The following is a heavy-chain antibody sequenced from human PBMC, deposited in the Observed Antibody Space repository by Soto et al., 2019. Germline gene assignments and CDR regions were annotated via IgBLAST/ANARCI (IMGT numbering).Heavy chain of an antibody. D-gene: IGHD2-2*01. Sequence: GGSLRLSCAASGFTFSSYSMNWVRQAPGKGLEWVSYISSSSSTIYYADSVKGRFTISRDNAKNSLYLQMNSLRAEDTAVYYCASPPIPYCSSTSCAIDYWGQGTLVTVPS. V-gene: IGHV3-48*01. J-gene: IGHJ4*02. CDR3: ASPPIPYCSSTSCAIDY. CDR2: ISSSSSTI. CDR1: GFTFSSYS.